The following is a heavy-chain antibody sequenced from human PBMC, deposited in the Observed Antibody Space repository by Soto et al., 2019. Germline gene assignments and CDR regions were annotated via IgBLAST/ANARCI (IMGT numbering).Heavy chain of an antibody. V-gene: IGHV4-59*01. Sequence: QVQLQESGPGLVKPSETLSLTCTVSGGSISSYYWSWIRQPPGKGLEWIGYIYYSGRTNYNPSLRIRATIPVDPSKNQSSLKLSSVTAADTAVYYWAGTRYDFWSDYLSCFHYWGQGTLVTVSS. J-gene: IGHJ4*02. CDR2: IYYSGRT. CDR3: AGTRYDFWSDYLSCFHY. D-gene: IGHD3-3*01. CDR1: GGSISSYY.